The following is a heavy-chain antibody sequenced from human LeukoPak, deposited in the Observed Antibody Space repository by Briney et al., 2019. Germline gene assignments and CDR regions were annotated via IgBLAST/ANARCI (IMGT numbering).Heavy chain of an antibody. CDR2: ISYDGSNK. D-gene: IGHD6-19*01. J-gene: IGHJ4*02. V-gene: IGHV3-30-3*01. Sequence: PGRSLRLSCAASGFTFSSSAMHWVRQAPDKGLEWVAVISYDGSNKYYADSVKGRFTISRDNSKNTLYLQMNSLRADDTAVHYCARDRDSSGWYEGFDYWGQGTLVTVSS. CDR3: ARDRDSSGWYEGFDY. CDR1: GFTFSSSA.